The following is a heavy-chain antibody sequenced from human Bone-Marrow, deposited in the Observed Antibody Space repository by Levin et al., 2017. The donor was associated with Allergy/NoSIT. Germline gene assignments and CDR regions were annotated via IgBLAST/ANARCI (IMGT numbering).Heavy chain of an antibody. D-gene: IGHD3-10*01. V-gene: IGHV3-30*04. CDR2: ISYDGRET. CDR3: TRGAGSYPWAVFDH. Sequence: GESLKISCAASGFTFGTFAMHWVRQTPGQGLEWVAMISYDGRETYYGDFVRGRFTISRDNSQNTVHLQMNGLRPEDTGVYFCTRGAGSYPWAVFDHWGQGTLVTVSS. J-gene: IGHJ4*02. CDR1: GFTFGTFA.